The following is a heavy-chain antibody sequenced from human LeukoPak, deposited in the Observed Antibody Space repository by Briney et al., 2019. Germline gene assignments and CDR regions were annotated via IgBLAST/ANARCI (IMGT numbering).Heavy chain of an antibody. CDR2: LSDSGVYT. J-gene: IGHJ4*02. CDR3: AKKAHYDAYAKYFDY. V-gene: IGHV3-23*01. D-gene: IGHD4-17*01. CDR1: GFTFSSYG. Sequence: PGGSLRLSCAASGFTFSSYGMHWVRQAPGKGLEWVSILSDSGVYTYYADSVKGRFTISRDNSNNMLYLQMNSLRAEDTAVYYCAKKAHYDAYAKYFDYWGQGTLVTVSS.